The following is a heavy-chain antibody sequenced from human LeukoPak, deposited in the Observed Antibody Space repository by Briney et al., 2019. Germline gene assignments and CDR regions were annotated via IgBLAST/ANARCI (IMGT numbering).Heavy chain of an antibody. CDR2: INHSGST. V-gene: IGHV4-34*01. Sequence: SETLSLTCAVYGGSFSGYYWSWIRQPPGKGLEWIGEINHSGSTNYNPSLKSRVTISVDTSKNQFSLKLSSVTAADTAVYYCATRGDSSGYYYGAFDNWGQGTLVTVSS. D-gene: IGHD3-22*01. J-gene: IGHJ4*02. CDR1: GGSFSGYY. CDR3: ATRGDSSGYYYGAFDN.